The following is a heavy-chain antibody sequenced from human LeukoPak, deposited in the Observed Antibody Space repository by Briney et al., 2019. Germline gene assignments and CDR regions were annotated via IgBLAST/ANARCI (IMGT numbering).Heavy chain of an antibody. CDR2: ISGSGSST. V-gene: IGHV3-23*01. J-gene: IGHJ4*02. CDR1: GFTFSSYA. D-gene: IGHD3-10*01. Sequence: PGGSLRLSCAASGFTFSSYAMSWVRQAPGKGLEWVSGISGSGSSTYYADSAKGRFTISRDNAKNTVYLQMNSLRAEDTAVYFCARDFSGAIDYWGQGTQVTVSS. CDR3: ARDFSGAIDY.